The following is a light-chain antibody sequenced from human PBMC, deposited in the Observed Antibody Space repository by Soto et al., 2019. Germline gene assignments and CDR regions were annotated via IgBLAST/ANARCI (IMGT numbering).Light chain of an antibody. CDR1: QRVGSSY. CDR3: QQYGNSPWT. V-gene: IGKV3-20*01. Sequence: IVLTQSPGTLSLSPGERATLSCRASQRVGSSYLAWYQHKPDQAPRLLIYGASGRATGTPDRFSGGGSGTDFSLTISRLEPEDFAVYYCQQYGNSPWTFGQGTK. J-gene: IGKJ1*01. CDR2: GAS.